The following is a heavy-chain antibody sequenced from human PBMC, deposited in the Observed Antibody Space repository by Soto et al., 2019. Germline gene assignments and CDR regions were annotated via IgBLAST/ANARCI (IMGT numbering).Heavy chain of an antibody. J-gene: IGHJ4*02. CDR3: AYSLVLLFLEWLSSLPFDY. D-gene: IGHD3-3*01. V-gene: IGHV1-2*04. CDR2: INPNSGGT. Sequence: ASVKVSCKASGYTLSNYAMHWVRQAPGQGLEWMGWINPNSGGTNYAQKFQGWVTMTRDTSISTAYMELSRLRSDDTAVYYCAYSLVLLFLEWLSSLPFDYWGQGTLVTVSS. CDR1: GYTLSNYA.